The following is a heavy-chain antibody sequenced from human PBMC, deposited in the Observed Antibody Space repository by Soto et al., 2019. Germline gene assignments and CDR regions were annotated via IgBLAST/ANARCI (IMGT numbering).Heavy chain of an antibody. V-gene: IGHV3-23*01. CDR1: GFNFWPPA. CDR2: ISDGSRFT. J-gene: IGHJ4*02. D-gene: IGHD1-26*01. Sequence: GGAPRLSLSAPGFNFWPPAQTLGRQAPGKGPEWVSTISDGSRFTYYADSVRGRFTISRDDSKKILFLQMSSLRAEDTAVYFCAKSGPTNYFDSWGQGSLVTVSS. CDR3: AKSGPTNYFDS.